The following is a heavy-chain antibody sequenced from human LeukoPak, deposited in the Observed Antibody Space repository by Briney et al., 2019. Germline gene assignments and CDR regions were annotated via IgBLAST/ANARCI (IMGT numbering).Heavy chain of an antibody. CDR1: GGSISSGSYY. J-gene: IGHJ5*02. D-gene: IGHD3-22*01. CDR2: LHTSGST. V-gene: IGHV4-61*02. CDR3: ARVGDGYYYDSSGYYYVAFDP. Sequence: SQTLSLTCTVSGGSISSGSYYWSWIRQPAGKGLQWIGRLHTSGSTNYNPSLRSRVTISVDTSKNQFSLKLSSVTAADTAVYYCARVGDGYYYDSSGYYYVAFDPWGQGTLVTVSS.